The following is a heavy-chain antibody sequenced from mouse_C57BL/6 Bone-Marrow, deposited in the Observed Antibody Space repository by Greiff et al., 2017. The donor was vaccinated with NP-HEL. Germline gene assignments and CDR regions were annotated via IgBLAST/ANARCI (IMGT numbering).Heavy chain of an antibody. CDR3: ARGGTVYYFDY. CDR1: GYTFTSYW. D-gene: IGHD3-3*01. Sequence: VQLQQPGTELVKPGASVKLSCKASGYTFTSYWMHWVKQRPGQGLEWIGNINPSNGSTNYNETFKSKATLTVDKSSSTAYMQLSSLTSEDSAVYYCARGGTVYYFDYWGQGTTLTVSS. V-gene: IGHV1-53*01. J-gene: IGHJ2*01. CDR2: INPSNGST.